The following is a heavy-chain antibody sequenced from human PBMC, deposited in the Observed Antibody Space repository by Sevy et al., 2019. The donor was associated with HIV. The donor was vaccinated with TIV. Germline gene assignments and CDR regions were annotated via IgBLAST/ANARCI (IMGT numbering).Heavy chain of an antibody. Sequence: GGSLRLSCVGSGFTFRTYGMTWVRQAPGKGLEWVSVICKNGGDTHYAHSVKGRFTISRYNSKGTVDLQMNSLRPEDTAIYSWAKLGIYTGTSNGMEYWGRGTLVTVSS. CDR1: GFTFRTYG. D-gene: IGHD1-26*01. J-gene: IGHJ4*02. CDR2: ICKNGGDT. V-gene: IGHV3-23*01. CDR3: AKLGIYTGTSNGMEY.